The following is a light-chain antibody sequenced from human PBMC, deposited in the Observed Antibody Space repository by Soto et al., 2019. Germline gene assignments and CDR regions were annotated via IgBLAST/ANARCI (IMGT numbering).Light chain of an antibody. Sequence: QSALTQPASVSGSPGQSITISCTGTSGDVGGFDSVSWYQHHPGKAPKLVIYEVTNRPSGVSNRFSGSKSGDTASLTISGLQAEDEAIYYCASKTTSSTVLFGGGTKLTVL. CDR1: SGDVGGFDS. V-gene: IGLV2-14*01. J-gene: IGLJ2*01. CDR2: EVT. CDR3: ASKTTSSTVL.